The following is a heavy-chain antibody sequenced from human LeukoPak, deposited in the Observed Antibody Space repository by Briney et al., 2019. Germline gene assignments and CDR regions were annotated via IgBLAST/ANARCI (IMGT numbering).Heavy chain of an antibody. Sequence: PGGSLRLSCAASGFILSNHWMTWVRRAPGKGPEWVANMNKDGSQKYYVDSVKGRFTISRDTAKDSLYLQMNNLRVEDTALYYCARNNDMDVWGQGTTVIVSS. CDR3: ARNNDMDV. D-gene: IGHD1/OR15-1a*01. CDR1: GFILSNHW. V-gene: IGHV3-7*03. J-gene: IGHJ6*02. CDR2: MNKDGSQK.